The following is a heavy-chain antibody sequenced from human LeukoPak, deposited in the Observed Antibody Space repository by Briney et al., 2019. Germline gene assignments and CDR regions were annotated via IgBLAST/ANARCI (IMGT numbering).Heavy chain of an antibody. Sequence: SETLSLTCTVSGGSISSSSYYWGWIRQPPGKGLEWIGSIYYSGSTNYNPSLKSRVTISVDTSKNQFSLKLSSVTAADTAVYYCARSGSDSAYYYYMDVWGKGTTVTISS. J-gene: IGHJ6*03. CDR2: IYYSGST. CDR1: GGSISSSSYY. D-gene: IGHD3-10*01. V-gene: IGHV4-39*07. CDR3: ARSGSDSAYYYYMDV.